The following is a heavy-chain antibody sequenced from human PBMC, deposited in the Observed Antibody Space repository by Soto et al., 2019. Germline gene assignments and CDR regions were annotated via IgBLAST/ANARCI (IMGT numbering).Heavy chain of an antibody. Sequence: SLRLSCAASGFTFSGYSMNWVRQAPGKGLEWVSSISSSSSYIYYADSVKGRFTISRDNAKNSLYLQMNSLRAEDTAVYYCARDDYYDSSGYLAPLDYWGQGTLVTVSS. CDR2: ISSSSSYI. CDR1: GFTFSGYS. D-gene: IGHD3-22*01. V-gene: IGHV3-21*01. CDR3: ARDDYYDSSGYLAPLDY. J-gene: IGHJ4*02.